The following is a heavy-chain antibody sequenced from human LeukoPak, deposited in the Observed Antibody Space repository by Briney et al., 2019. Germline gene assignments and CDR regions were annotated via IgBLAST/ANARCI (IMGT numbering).Heavy chain of an antibody. J-gene: IGHJ6*03. D-gene: IGHD3-22*01. CDR2: IRYDGSNK. CDR3: AKDAVAYYYDSSGYYRIYYYYMDV. V-gene: IGHV3-30*02. CDR1: GFTFSSYG. Sequence: GGSLRLSCAASGFTFSSYGMHWVRQAPGEGLEWVAFIRYDGSNKYYADSVKGRFTISRDNSKNTLYLQMNSLRAEDTAVYYCAKDAVAYYYDSSGYYRIYYYYMDVWGKGTTVTVSS.